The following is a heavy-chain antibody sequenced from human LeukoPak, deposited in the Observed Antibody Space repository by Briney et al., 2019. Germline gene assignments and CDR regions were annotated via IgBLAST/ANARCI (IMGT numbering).Heavy chain of an antibody. CDR2: ISGSGGST. Sequence: GGSLRLXCAASGFTFSSYAMSWVRQAPGKGLESVSAISGSGGSTHYADSVKGRFTISRDNSKNTLYLQMNSLRAEDTAVYYCARVYYDFWSGYYRYYFDYWGQGTLVTVSS. D-gene: IGHD3-3*01. V-gene: IGHV3-23*01. CDR1: GFTFSSYA. CDR3: ARVYYDFWSGYYRYYFDY. J-gene: IGHJ4*02.